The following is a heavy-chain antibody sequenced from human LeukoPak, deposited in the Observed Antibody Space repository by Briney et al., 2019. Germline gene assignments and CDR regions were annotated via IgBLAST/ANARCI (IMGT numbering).Heavy chain of an antibody. CDR3: AKAPVTTCRGAFCYPFDY. CDR1: GFTVSSNY. CDR2: ISDTGNT. V-gene: IGHV3-53*01. D-gene: IGHD2-15*01. J-gene: IGHJ4*02. Sequence: GGSLRLSCAASGFTVSSNYMSWLRQAPGKGLEWVSAISDTGNTYHADSVKGRFTISRDSSKNTLFLQMNRLRPEDAAVYYCAKAPVTTCRGAFCYPFDYWGLGTLVTVSS.